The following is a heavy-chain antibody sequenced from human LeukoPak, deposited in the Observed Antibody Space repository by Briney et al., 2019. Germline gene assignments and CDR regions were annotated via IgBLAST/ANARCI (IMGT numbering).Heavy chain of an antibody. Sequence: GGSLRLSCAASGFTFSSYWMSRVRQAPGKGLEWVSVIYSGGSTYYADSVKGRFTISRDNSKNTLYLQMNSLRAEDTAVYYCARDFGYDSSGYAYFDYWGQGTLVTVSS. J-gene: IGHJ4*02. V-gene: IGHV3-66*01. D-gene: IGHD3-22*01. CDR1: GFTFSSYW. CDR2: IYSGGST. CDR3: ARDFGYDSSGYAYFDY.